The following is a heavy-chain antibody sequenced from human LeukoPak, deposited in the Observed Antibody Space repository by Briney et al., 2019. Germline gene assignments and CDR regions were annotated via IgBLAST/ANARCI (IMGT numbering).Heavy chain of an antibody. CDR2: IYYSGST. V-gene: IGHV4-30-4*01. Sequence: SEILSLTCTVSGGSISSGDYYWSWIRQPPGKGLEWIGYIYYSGSTYYNPSLKSRVTISVDTSKNQFSLKLSSVTAADTAVYYCARDPTFVGYGGNFSHDAFDIWGQGTMVTVSS. J-gene: IGHJ3*02. CDR1: GGSISSGDYY. CDR3: ARDPTFVGYGGNFSHDAFDI. D-gene: IGHD4-23*01.